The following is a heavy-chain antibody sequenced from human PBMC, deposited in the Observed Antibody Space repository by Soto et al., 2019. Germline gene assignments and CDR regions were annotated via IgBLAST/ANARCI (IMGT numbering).Heavy chain of an antibody. V-gene: IGHV3-21*01. Sequence: GSLRLSCEASGFSFSTYSIHWVRQAPGKGLEWVSSIGRRSDIYYADSVKGRFTISRDNAKNSVSLQMNSLRDEDTAVYYCAREETAWPLAYGLDVWGQGTTVTVYS. CDR3: AREETAWPLAYGLDV. J-gene: IGHJ6*02. D-gene: IGHD2-21*02. CDR2: IGRRSDI. CDR1: GFSFSTYS.